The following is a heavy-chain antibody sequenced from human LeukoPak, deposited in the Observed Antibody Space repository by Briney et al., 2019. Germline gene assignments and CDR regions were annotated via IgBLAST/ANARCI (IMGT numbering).Heavy chain of an antibody. CDR2: INPSGSDT. CDR1: GYTFTAYY. V-gene: IGHV1-46*01. J-gene: IGHJ3*02. Sequence: ASVKVSCKATGYTFTAYYMHWVRQAPGQGLEWMGLINPSGSDTVYAQKFQGRVTMTRDMSTSTVYMELSSLRSEDTAVYYCARGKVYYYDSSAYYEGDAFDIWGQGTMVTVSS. CDR3: ARGKVYYYDSSAYYEGDAFDI. D-gene: IGHD3-22*01.